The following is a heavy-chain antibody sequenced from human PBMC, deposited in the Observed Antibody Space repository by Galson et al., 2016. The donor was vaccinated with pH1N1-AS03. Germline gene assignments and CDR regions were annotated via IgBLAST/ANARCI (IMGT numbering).Heavy chain of an antibody. CDR1: GYRFNIYD. CDR3: TRIRGGTAVADAAWLH. V-gene: IGHV1-3*04. CDR2: INTGNGNT. Sequence: SVKVSCKASGYRFNIYDMHWVRQAPGQRPEWMGWINTGNGNTKYSQKFQGRITITRDTSASTAYMELSSLKFEDTAVYYCTRIRGGTAVADAAWLHWGQGTLVTVSS. D-gene: IGHD6-19*01. J-gene: IGHJ4*02.